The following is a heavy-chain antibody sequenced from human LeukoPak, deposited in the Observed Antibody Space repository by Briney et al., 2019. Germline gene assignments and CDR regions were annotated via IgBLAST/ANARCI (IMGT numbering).Heavy chain of an antibody. CDR2: ISRSGSTK. V-gene: IGHV3-11*01. CDR1: GFTFSDYN. D-gene: IGHD2-15*01. J-gene: IGHJ6*03. CDR3: ARVLRYCSGGNCYSGGLGYMDV. Sequence: GGSMRLSCAASGFTFSDYNMRWIRQAPGKGLEWVSSISRSGSTKYYADSVKGRFTISRDNAKNSLFLQMNSLRAEDTAVYYCARVLRYCSGGNCYSGGLGYMDVWGKGTTVTISS.